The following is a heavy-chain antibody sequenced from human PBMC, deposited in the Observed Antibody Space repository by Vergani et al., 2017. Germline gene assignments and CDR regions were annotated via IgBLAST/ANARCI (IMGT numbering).Heavy chain of an antibody. D-gene: IGHD5-24*01. Sequence: QVQLVESGGGVVQPGRSLRVSCTQSSFKLADHGMHWVRQAPGRGLVWVSMTWYEANKNYYADSVTGRFTISKDISKNTLYLQMNSLRGDDTAVYYCARETRDTPSSLDYWGQGTLVTVSS. CDR1: SFKLADHG. CDR2: TWYEANKN. V-gene: IGHV3-33*01. CDR3: ARETRDTPSSLDY. J-gene: IGHJ4*02.